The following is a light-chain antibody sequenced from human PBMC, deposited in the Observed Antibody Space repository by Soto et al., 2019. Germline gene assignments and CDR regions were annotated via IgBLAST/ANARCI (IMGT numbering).Light chain of an antibody. J-gene: IGLJ1*01. Sequence: QSALTQPASVSGSPGQSITISCTGTSSDVGSYNLVSWYQQHPGKAPKLMIYEGSKRPSGVSNRFSGSKSGNTASLTISGLQAEDEADYYCCSYAGSNNPWVFGTGTKVTV. CDR2: EGS. CDR3: CSYAGSNNPWV. V-gene: IGLV2-23*01. CDR1: SSDVGSYNL.